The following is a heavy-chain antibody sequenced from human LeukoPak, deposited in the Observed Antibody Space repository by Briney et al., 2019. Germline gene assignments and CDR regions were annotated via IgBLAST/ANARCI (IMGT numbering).Heavy chain of an antibody. J-gene: IGHJ4*02. V-gene: IGHV1-46*01. CDR2: INPSGGST. CDR1: GYTFTSCY. CDR3: ARGPIYGSGSYWGPPPRY. D-gene: IGHD3-10*01. Sequence: ASVKVSCKASGYTFTSCYMHWVRQAPGQGLEWMGIINPSGGSTSYAQKFQGRVTMTRDTSTSTVYMELSSLRSEDTAVYYCARGPIYGSGSYWGPPPRYWGQGTLVTVSS.